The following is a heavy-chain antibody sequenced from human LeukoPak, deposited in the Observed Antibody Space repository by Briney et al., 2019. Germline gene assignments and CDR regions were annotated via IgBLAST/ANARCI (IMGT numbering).Heavy chain of an antibody. D-gene: IGHD6-13*01. J-gene: IGHJ5*02. V-gene: IGHV4-34*01. CDR3: ARVAAAAGNNWFDP. CDR2: INHSGST. Sequence: SETLSLTCAVYGGSFSGYYWSWIRQPPGKGLEWIGEINHSGSTNYNPSLKSRVTILVDTSKNQFSVKLNSVTAADTAVYYCARVAAAAGNNWFDPWGQGTLVTVSS. CDR1: GGSFSGYY.